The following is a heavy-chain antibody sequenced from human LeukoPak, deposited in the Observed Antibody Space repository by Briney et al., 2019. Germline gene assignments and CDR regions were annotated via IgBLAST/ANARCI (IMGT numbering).Heavy chain of an antibody. CDR3: TRDWNDLDY. CDR1: GFIFSNYG. CDR2: ISYDGSNK. D-gene: IGHD1-1*01. V-gene: IGHV3-30*03. Sequence: GRSPRLSCAASGFIFSNYGMHWVRQAPGKGLEWVAVISYDGSNKYYADSVKGRFTISRDNSRNMLYLQMNSLRAEDTAVYYSTRDWNDLDYWGQGTLVTVSS. J-gene: IGHJ4*02.